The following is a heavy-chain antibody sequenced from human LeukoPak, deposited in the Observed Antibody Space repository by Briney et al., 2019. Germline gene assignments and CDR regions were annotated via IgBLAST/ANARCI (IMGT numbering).Heavy chain of an antibody. CDR2: ISGSGGST. V-gene: IGHV3-23*01. D-gene: IGHD3-3*01. CDR1: GFTFSSYA. Sequence: PGASLRLSCAASGFTFSSYAMSWVRQAPGKGLEWVSAISGSGGSTYYADSVKGRFTISRDNSKNTLYLQMNSLRAEDTAVYYCAKGRSITIFGVAAGYWGQGTLVTVSS. CDR3: AKGRSITIFGVAAGY. J-gene: IGHJ4*02.